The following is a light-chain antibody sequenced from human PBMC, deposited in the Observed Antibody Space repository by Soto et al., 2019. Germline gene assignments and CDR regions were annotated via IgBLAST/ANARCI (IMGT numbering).Light chain of an antibody. J-gene: IGKJ3*01. Sequence: DIVMSQSPLSLPVTPGEPASISCRSGESLLHGNVYNYLDWYLQKPGQSPQLLIYLGSTRASGVPDRFSGSGSGTDFTLKISRVEAEDVGVYFCMQALQTPFTFGPGTKVEIK. CDR1: ESLLHGNVYNY. V-gene: IGKV2-28*01. CDR2: LGS. CDR3: MQALQTPFT.